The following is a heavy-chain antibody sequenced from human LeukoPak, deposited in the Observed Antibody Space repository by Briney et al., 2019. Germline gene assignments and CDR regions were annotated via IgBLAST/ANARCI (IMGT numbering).Heavy chain of an antibody. Sequence: PGGSLRLSCAASGFTFSSYIMNWVRQAPGKGLEWVSSISSSSGYISYADSVKGRFTISRDNAKNSLYLQMNSLRAEDTAVYYCARVREWLRAIDYWGQGTLVTVSS. J-gene: IGHJ4*02. CDR3: ARVREWLRAIDY. V-gene: IGHV3-21*01. CDR1: GFTFSSYI. CDR2: ISSSSGYI. D-gene: IGHD5-12*01.